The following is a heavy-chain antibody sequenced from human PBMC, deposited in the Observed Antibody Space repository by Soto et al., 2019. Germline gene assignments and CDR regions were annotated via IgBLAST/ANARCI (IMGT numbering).Heavy chain of an antibody. Sequence: EGQLVESGGALVSPGGALRLSCAASGFNFRNFEMNWVRQSPGEGPEWLAHVKPGGYFTLYADFVRGRFTISRVDVANSLLLQMHNLRPEDSGIYYCVKEMSEVNSGYDAFQLWGLGTLVTVSS. J-gene: IGHJ3*01. CDR2: VKPGGYFT. V-gene: IGHV3-48*03. CDR1: GFNFRNFE. D-gene: IGHD5-12*01. CDR3: VKEMSEVNSGYDAFQL.